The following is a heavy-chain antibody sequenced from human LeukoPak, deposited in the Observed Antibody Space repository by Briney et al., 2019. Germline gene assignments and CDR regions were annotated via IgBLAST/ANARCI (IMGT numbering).Heavy chain of an antibody. Sequence: GASVKVSCKASGYTFTGYYMHWVRQAPGQGLEWMGRINPNSGGTNYAQKFQGRVTMTRDTSISTAYMELSRLRSDDTAVYYCARPNVDSSGYLSYFDYWRQGTLVTVSS. D-gene: IGHD3-22*01. V-gene: IGHV1-2*06. CDR1: GYTFTGYY. J-gene: IGHJ4*02. CDR2: INPNSGGT. CDR3: ARPNVDSSGYLSYFDY.